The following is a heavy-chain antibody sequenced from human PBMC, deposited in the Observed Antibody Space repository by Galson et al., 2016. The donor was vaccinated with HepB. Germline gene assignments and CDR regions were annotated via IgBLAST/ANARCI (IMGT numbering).Heavy chain of an antibody. J-gene: IGHJ3*02. CDR2: ISVFNGDT. Sequence: SVKVSCKASGYKFSNFGITWVRQAPGQGLEWMGRISVFNGDTNYAQKFQGRITMTTDSSANTAYMELGSLRSDDTAVYYCARALPGNLPASDIWGQGTMVTISS. CDR3: ARALPGNLPASDI. D-gene: IGHD1-14*01. V-gene: IGHV1-18*01. CDR1: GYKFSNFG.